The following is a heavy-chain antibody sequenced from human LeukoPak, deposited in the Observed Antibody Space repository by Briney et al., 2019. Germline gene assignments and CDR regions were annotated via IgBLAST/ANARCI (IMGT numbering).Heavy chain of an antibody. CDR1: GFTFSSYW. J-gene: IGHJ5*02. Sequence: GGSLRLSCAASGFTFSSYWMSWVRQAPGKGLEWVANIKQDGSEKYYVDSVKGRFTISRDNAKSSLYLQMNSLRAEDTAVYYCARSIPIAVAGRGWFDPWGQGTLVTVSS. V-gene: IGHV3-7*01. CDR3: ARSIPIAVAGRGWFDP. CDR2: IKQDGSEK. D-gene: IGHD6-19*01.